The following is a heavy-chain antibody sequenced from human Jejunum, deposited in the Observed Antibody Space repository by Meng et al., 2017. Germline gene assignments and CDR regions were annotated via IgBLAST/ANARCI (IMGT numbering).Heavy chain of an antibody. V-gene: IGHV4-4*02. CDR2: IYHSGDT. J-gene: IGHJ4*02. Sequence: QVQLQESGPGLVRPSGTLTLTCSVSGDSISSNNRWTWVRQPPGRGLEWIGEIYHSGDTNYNPSLTSPVTISVDKSKNQFTLRLNPVTAADTAIYYCARDWGCRDGYCFSGLLEFWGQGILVTVSS. D-gene: IGHD2-15*01. CDR3: ARDWGCRDGYCFSGLLEF. CDR1: GDSISSNNR.